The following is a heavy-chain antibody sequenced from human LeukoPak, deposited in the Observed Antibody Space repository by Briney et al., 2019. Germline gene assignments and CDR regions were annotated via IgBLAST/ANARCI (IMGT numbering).Heavy chain of an antibody. CDR1: GFTFSSYA. V-gene: IGHV3-30*01. J-gene: IGHJ4*02. D-gene: IGHD6-13*01. CDR2: ISYDGSNK. CDR3: ARDGEQLAFDY. Sequence: PGGSLRLSCAASGFTFSSYAMHWVRQAPGKGLEWVAVISYDGSNKYYADSVKGRFTISRDNSKNTLYLQMNSLRAEDTAVYYSARDGEQLAFDYWGQGTLVTVSS.